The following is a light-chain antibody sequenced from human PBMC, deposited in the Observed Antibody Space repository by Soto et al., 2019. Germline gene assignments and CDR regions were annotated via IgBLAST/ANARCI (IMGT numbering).Light chain of an antibody. CDR3: SSYTSSITYV. V-gene: IGLV2-14*01. J-gene: IGLJ1*01. CDR1: GSDVGGYNY. CDR2: EVS. Sequence: QSALTQPASVSGSPGQSTTISCTGTGSDVGGYNYVSWYQQHPGKAPKLMIYEVSNRPSGVSNRFSGSKSGSKASLTISGLQAEDEADYYCSSYTSSITYVFGTGTKLTVL.